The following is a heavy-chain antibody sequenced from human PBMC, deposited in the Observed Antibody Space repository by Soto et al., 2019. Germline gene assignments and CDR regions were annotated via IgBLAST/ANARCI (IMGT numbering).Heavy chain of an antibody. D-gene: IGHD6-19*01. J-gene: IGHJ3*02. CDR1: GYNFTSYR. CDR3: ARDLYYSSGRYFDHDAFDI. CDR2: ISPHNDRT. Sequence: QVQLVQSGADVEKPGASVKVSCKASGYNFTSYRISWVRQAPGQGLEWMGWISPHNDRTKYARRFQDRVTMTTETPTSTLYMELGSLRSDDTAVYYCARDLYYSSGRYFDHDAFDIWGQGTVVTVSS. V-gene: IGHV1-18*01.